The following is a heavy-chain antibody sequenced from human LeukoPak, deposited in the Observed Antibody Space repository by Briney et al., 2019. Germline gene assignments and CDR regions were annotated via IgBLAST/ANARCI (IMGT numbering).Heavy chain of an antibody. J-gene: IGHJ4*02. D-gene: IGHD6-19*01. V-gene: IGHV3-21*01. CDR2: ISSTGAYI. Sequence: GGSLRLSCAASEFSFSIFTMNWVRQAPGKGLEWVSSISSTGAYIFYGESMKGRFTISRDNSKNLLYLQMNSLSVDDTAVYYCARASNTGWFHDYWGQGTLVTVSS. CDR3: ARASNTGWFHDY. CDR1: EFSFSIFT.